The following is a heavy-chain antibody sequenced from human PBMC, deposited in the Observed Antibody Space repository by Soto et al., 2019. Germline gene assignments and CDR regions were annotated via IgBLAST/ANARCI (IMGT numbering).Heavy chain of an antibody. J-gene: IGHJ4*02. CDR3: ARDIEYSSSSYFDY. Sequence: GGSLRLSCAASGFTVSSNYMSWVRQAPGKGLEWVSVIYSGGSTYYADSVKGRFTISRDNSKNTLYLQMNSLRAEDTAVYYCARDIEYSSSSYFDYWGQGTLVTVSS. D-gene: IGHD6-6*01. V-gene: IGHV3-66*01. CDR1: GFTVSSNY. CDR2: IYSGGST.